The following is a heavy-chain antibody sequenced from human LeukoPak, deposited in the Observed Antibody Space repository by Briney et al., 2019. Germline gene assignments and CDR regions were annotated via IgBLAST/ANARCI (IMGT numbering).Heavy chain of an antibody. CDR2: ISFDGSGR. D-gene: IGHD4-17*01. CDR1: GFTFSTYG. J-gene: IGHJ2*01. V-gene: IGHV3-30*18. Sequence: HPGGSLRLSCAASGFTFSTYGMHWVRQAPGKGLEWVALISFDGSGRYYGDSVMGRFTISRDNSKNIVYLQMNSLRPDDTAVYFCAKDDWYGDYEHWYFDLWGRGTLVTVSS. CDR3: AKDDWYGDYEHWYFDL.